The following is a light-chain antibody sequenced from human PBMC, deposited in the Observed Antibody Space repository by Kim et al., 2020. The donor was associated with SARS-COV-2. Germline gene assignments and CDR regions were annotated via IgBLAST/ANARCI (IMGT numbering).Light chain of an antibody. CDR1: KLGDKY. V-gene: IGLV3-1*01. J-gene: IGLJ3*02. Sequence: SYELTQPPSVSVSPGQTANITCSGDKLGDKYACWYQQRPGQSPVLVIYQDNKRPSGIPERFSGSNSGNTATLTISGTQAMDEADYFCQAWDTSTGV. CDR2: QDN. CDR3: QAWDTSTGV.